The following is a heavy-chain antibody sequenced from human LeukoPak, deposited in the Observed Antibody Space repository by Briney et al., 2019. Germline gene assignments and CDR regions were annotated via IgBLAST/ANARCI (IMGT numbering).Heavy chain of an antibody. D-gene: IGHD3-22*01. CDR3: ARHYYDNSRFLSYFDY. Sequence: PSETLSLTCTVSGGSISTNDYYWGWIRQPPGKGLEWIGNIYYSGSTYYNPSLRSRVTVSVDTSKNQFSLKLSSVTAADTAVYYCARHYYDNSRFLSYFDYWGQGTLVTVSS. V-gene: IGHV4-39*01. J-gene: IGHJ4*02. CDR1: GGSISTNDYY. CDR2: IYYSGST.